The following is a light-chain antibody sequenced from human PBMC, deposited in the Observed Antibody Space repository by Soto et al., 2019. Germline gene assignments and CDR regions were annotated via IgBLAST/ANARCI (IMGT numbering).Light chain of an antibody. CDR2: KNN. V-gene: IGLV1-47*01. CDR1: SYNVGKNL. Sequence: QSVLTQPPSASGTPGQRVTISCSGGSYNVGKNLVYWYQQRPGTVPKLIIFKNNQRPSGVPDRFSGSNSGSSASLAISGLRSEDEADYFCAAWDDSLSAWVFGGGTKVTVL. CDR3: AAWDDSLSAWV. J-gene: IGLJ3*02.